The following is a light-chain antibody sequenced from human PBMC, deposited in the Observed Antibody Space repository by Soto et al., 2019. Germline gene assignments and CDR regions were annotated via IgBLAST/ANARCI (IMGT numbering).Light chain of an antibody. V-gene: IGLV3-1*01. CDR1: KLGHKY. CDR2: QDT. J-gene: IGLJ2*01. Sequence: SYELTQPSSVSVSPGQTASITCSGDKLGHKYACWYQQKPGQSPVLVIYQDTKRPSGIPERFSGSNSGNTATLTISGTQAMDEADYYCQAWDSSTVVFGGGTKLTVL. CDR3: QAWDSSTVV.